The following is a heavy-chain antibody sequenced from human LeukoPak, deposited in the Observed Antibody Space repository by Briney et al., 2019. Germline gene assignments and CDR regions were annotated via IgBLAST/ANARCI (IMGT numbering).Heavy chain of an antibody. V-gene: IGHV3-30*04. CDR3: ARAPMSYDSSGFGGAFDI. CDR2: ISYDGTNK. Sequence: GGSLRLSCAASGFTFSNYAMHWVRQAPGKGLGWGAVISYDGTNKYYADSVKGRFTISRDNSKNTMYLQMNSLRAEDTAMYYCARAPMSYDSSGFGGAFDIWGQGTMVTVSS. CDR1: GFTFSNYA. D-gene: IGHD3-22*01. J-gene: IGHJ3*02.